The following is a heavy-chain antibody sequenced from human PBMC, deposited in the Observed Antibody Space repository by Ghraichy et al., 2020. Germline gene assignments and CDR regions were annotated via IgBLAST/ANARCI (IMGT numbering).Heavy chain of an antibody. J-gene: IGHJ5*02. CDR2: ISGSGGST. D-gene: IGHD3-3*01. CDR1: GFTFSSYA. CDR3: AKGYTGFWSGYYNWFDP. V-gene: IGHV3-23*01. Sequence: GGSLRLSCAASGFTFSSYAMSWVRQAPGKGLEWVSAISGSGGSTYYADSVKGRFTISRDNSKNTLYLQMNSLRAEDTAVYYCAKGYTGFWSGYYNWFDPWGQGTLVTVSS.